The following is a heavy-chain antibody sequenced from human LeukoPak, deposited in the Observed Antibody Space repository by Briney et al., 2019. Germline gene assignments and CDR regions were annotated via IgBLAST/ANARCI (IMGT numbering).Heavy chain of an antibody. J-gene: IGHJ6*03. V-gene: IGHV4-39*07. CDR1: GGSISSRPYY. CDR2: FDYSGST. CDR3: ARGRVSSSSWYSTYYYYFYMDV. D-gene: IGHD6-13*01. Sequence: SETLSLTCTVSGGSISSRPYYWGWIRQPPGKGLEWLGSFDYSGSTYYKPSLKSRVTISVDTSKNQLSLKLSSVTAADTAVYFCARGRVSSSSWYSTYYYYFYMDVWGKGTTVTVSS.